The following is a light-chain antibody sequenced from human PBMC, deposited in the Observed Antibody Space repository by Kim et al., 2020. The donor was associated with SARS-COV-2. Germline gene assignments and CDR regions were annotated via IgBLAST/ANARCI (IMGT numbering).Light chain of an antibody. V-gene: IGLV3-1*01. CDR3: QAWESSTYV. Sequence: VSPGQTANITGSGVTLGDKFFNWYQQRPGQSPVLVIYQDTKRTSGIPERLSGSNSGTTATLTISDTQALDEADYYCQAWESSTYVFGPGTKVTVL. CDR2: QDT. CDR1: TLGDKF. J-gene: IGLJ1*01.